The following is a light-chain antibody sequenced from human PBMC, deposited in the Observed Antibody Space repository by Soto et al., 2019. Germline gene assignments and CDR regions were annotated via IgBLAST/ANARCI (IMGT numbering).Light chain of an antibody. CDR3: MQSIQPLT. CDR1: QSLVYSDGIAY. V-gene: IGKV2-30*01. CDR2: KVS. J-gene: IGKJ4*01. Sequence: DVVMTQSPLSLPVTLGQPASISCRSNQSLVYSDGIAYFSWFQQRPGRSPRRLIYKVSNRDSGVPDRFSGSGSGTDFTLKISRVEAEDVGVYYCMQSIQPLTFGGGTKVDIK.